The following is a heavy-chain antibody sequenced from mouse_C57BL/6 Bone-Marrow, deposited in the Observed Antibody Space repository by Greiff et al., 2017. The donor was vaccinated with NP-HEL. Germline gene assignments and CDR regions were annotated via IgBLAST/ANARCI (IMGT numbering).Heavy chain of an antibody. D-gene: IGHD1-1*01. CDR1: GYTFTSYW. CDR2: IDPSDSYT. Sequence: QVQLQQPGAELVKPGASVKLSCKASGYTFTSYWMQWVKQRPGQGLEWIGEIDPSDSYTNYNQKFKGKATLTVDTSSSTAYMQLSSLTSEDSAVYYCAREGCYGSLAMDYWGQGTSVTVSS. J-gene: IGHJ4*01. CDR3: AREGCYGSLAMDY. V-gene: IGHV1-50*01.